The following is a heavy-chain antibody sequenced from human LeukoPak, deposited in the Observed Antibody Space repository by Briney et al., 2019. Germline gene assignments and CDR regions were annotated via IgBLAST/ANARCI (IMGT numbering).Heavy chain of an antibody. J-gene: IGHJ5*02. Sequence: GASVKVSCKASGYTFTGYGISWVRQAPGQGLEWMGWISAYNGNTNYAQKLQGRVTMTTDTSTSTAYMELRSLRSDDTAVYYCARRIVGATLRGNWFDPWGQGTLVTVSS. D-gene: IGHD1-26*01. CDR3: ARRIVGATLRGNWFDP. V-gene: IGHV1-18*01. CDR1: GYTFTGYG. CDR2: ISAYNGNT.